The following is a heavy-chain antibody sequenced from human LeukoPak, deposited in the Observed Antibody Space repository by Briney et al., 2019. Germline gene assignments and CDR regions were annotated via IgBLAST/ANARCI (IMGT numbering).Heavy chain of an antibody. J-gene: IGHJ4*02. Sequence: GGSLRLSCAASGFPFSRHWMSWVRQAPGKGLEWVANINQDGGEKHYVDSVKGRFTISRDNAKNSVYLQMNSLRGEDTAVYYCARVGLLHYPMDYWGRGTLLTASS. CDR1: GFPFSRHW. CDR2: INQDGGEK. V-gene: IGHV3-7*01. CDR3: ARVGLLHYPMDY. D-gene: IGHD1-26*01.